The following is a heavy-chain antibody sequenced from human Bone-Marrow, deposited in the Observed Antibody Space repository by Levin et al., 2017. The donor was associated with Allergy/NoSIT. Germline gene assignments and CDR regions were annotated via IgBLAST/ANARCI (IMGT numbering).Heavy chain of an antibody. Sequence: NAGGSLRLSCTVSDDSINVYYWSWLRQSPGKGLEWIGYIYNRGNTNYNPSLKSRVTMSVDTSRNQFSLQLRSVTAADSAVYYCARGFLEWLPPTVYYNYYMDVWGRGTTVTVSS. J-gene: IGHJ6*03. V-gene: IGHV4-59*01. CDR1: DDSINVYY. CDR2: IYNRGNT. CDR3: ARGFLEWLPPTVYYNYYMDV. D-gene: IGHD3-3*01.